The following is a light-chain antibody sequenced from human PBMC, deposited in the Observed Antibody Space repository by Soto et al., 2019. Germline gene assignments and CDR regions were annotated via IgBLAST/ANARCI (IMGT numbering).Light chain of an antibody. J-gene: IGKJ1*01. CDR3: QQYGSSGT. CDR1: QSVSNNY. Sequence: EIDLTQSPCTLSLAPGGRATLSCRSSQSVSNNYLAWYQQKPGQAPRLLIYGVSNRATGNPDRFSGSWSGTDFTLTISRLEPEYFALFYCQQYGSSGTVGQGTKVDIK. V-gene: IGKV3-20*01. CDR2: GVS.